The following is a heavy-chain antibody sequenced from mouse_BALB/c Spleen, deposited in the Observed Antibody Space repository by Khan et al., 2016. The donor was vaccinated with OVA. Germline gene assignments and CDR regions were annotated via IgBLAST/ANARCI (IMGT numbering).Heavy chain of an antibody. CDR2: ISTGGHYT. V-gene: IGHV5-6*01. CDR3: ARLAYYYDSEGFAY. Sequence: EVELVESGGDLVEPGGSLKLSCVASGFTFSTYGMSWVRQTPDKRLEWVATISTGGHYTYYPDSVRGRVTISRDNAKNTLYLQMTSLKSEDTAMFYCARLAYYYDSEGFAYWGQGTLVTVSA. CDR1: GFTFSTYG. D-gene: IGHD1-1*01. J-gene: IGHJ3*01.